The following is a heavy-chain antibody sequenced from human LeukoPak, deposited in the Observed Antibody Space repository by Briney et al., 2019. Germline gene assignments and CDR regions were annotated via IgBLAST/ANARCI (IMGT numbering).Heavy chain of an antibody. CDR2: ISDSAGGT. CDR3: AKRGVVIRVILVGFHKAAYYFDS. D-gene: IGHD3-22*01. CDR1: GFTFSSYW. J-gene: IGHJ4*02. V-gene: IGHV3-23*01. Sequence: GGSLRLSCAASGFTFSSYWMSWVRQAPGKGLEWVAGISDSAGGTDYADSVRGRFTISRDNPKNTLYLQMNSLRAEDTAVYFCAKRGVVIRVILVGFHKAAYYFDSWGQGALVTVSS.